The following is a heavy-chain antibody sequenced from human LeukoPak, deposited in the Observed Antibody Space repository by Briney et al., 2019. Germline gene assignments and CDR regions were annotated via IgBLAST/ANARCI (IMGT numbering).Heavy chain of an antibody. D-gene: IGHD2-21*01. CDR3: ARGGGDWGFHQSDY. Sequence: SQTLSLTCTVSGGSFSSGSYYWSWIRQPAGKGLEWIGRIYTSGSANYNPSLKSRVTISVDTSKNQFSLKLSSVTAADTAVYYCARGGGDWGFHQSDYWGQGTLVTVSS. CDR2: IYTSGSA. V-gene: IGHV4-61*02. CDR1: GGSFSSGSYY. J-gene: IGHJ4*02.